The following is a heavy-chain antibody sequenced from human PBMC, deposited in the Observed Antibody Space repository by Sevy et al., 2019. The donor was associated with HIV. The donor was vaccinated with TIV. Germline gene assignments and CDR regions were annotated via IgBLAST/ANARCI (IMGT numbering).Heavy chain of an antibody. Sequence: GGSLRLSCAASGFTFSDYYMSWIRQAPGKGLEWVSSISSSGITIYYADSVKGRFTISRDNAKNSLYLQMNSLRAEDTALYYCARDSYGGPAAFPGFDPWGQGTLVTVSS. D-gene: IGHD2-2*01. V-gene: IGHV3-11*01. CDR1: GFTFSDYY. CDR2: ISSSGITI. J-gene: IGHJ5*02. CDR3: ARDSYGGPAAFPGFDP.